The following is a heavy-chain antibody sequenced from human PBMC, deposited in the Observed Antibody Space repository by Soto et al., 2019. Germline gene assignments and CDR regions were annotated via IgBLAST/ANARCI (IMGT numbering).Heavy chain of an antibody. Sequence: SVKVSCKASGGTFGSYAISWVRQAPGQGLEWMGGIIPIFGTANYAQKFQGRVTITADESTSTAYMELSSLRSEDTAVYYCARELETGTILFNNYYYGMDVWGQGTTVTVSS. CDR2: IIPIFGTA. CDR1: GGTFGSYA. J-gene: IGHJ6*02. D-gene: IGHD1-7*01. CDR3: ARELETGTILFNNYYYGMDV. V-gene: IGHV1-69*13.